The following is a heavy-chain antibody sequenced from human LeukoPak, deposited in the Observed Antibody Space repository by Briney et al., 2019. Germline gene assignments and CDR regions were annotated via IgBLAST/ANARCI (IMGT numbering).Heavy chain of an antibody. CDR3: AKDRFDSNSRPHMDV. Sequence: PGGSLRLSCAASGFTFSSYAVSWVRQAPGKGLEWVSSISGSGGSTYSADSVKGRFTISRDNSKNTLYLQMNSLRAENTAVYYCAKDRFDSNSRPHMDVWGKGTTVTVSS. V-gene: IGHV3-23*01. CDR1: GFTFSSYA. CDR2: ISGSGGST. J-gene: IGHJ6*03. D-gene: IGHD4-11*01.